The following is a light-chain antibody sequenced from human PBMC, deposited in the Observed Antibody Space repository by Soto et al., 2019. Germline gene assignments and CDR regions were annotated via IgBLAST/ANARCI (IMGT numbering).Light chain of an antibody. CDR2: KDT. CDR1: ELPKEY. J-gene: IGLJ1*01. V-gene: IGLV3-25*02. Sequence: SYELTQPPSVSVSPGQTARITCSGDELPKEYAYWYQQKPGQAPLLVIYKDTERPSGIPERFSASSSGTTVTLTISGVQAEDEGDYYCLSSDSSRLYVFGTGTMLTVL. CDR3: LSSDSSRLYV.